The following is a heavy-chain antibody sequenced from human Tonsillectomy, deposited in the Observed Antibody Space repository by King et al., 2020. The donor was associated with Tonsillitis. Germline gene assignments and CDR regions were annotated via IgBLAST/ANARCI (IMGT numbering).Heavy chain of an antibody. CDR3: TTLHKPGEGDD. CDR2: IKNKAAGEST. Sequence: EVQLVESGGDLVKPGGSLRLSCAASGFTFSSAWLSWVRQAPGKGLEWVGRIKNKAAGESTDYAAPVKGRFTISRDNSNSILYLQMNSLKTEDTAVYYCTTLHKPGEGDDWGQGTLVTVSS. V-gene: IGHV3-15*01. J-gene: IGHJ4*02. D-gene: IGHD4-17*01. CDR1: GFTFSSAW.